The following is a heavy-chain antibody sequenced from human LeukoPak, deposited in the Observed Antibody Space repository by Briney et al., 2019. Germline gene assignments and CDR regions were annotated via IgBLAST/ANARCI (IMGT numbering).Heavy chain of an antibody. D-gene: IGHD6-19*01. CDR3: ARESLAGTWPSDY. CDR2: VVPIFGKS. V-gene: IGHV1-69*13. Sequence: ASVKVSCNASGGTFSIFAFSWMREAPGQGLQWMGGVVPIFGKSHYAQKFQGRVTITADESTSTAYMELSRLTSDDTAVYFCARESLAGTWPSDYWGPGTLVTVSS. J-gene: IGHJ4*02. CDR1: GGTFSIFA.